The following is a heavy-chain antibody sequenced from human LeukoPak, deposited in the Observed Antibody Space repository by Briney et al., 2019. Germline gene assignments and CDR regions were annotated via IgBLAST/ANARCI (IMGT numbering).Heavy chain of an antibody. J-gene: IGHJ4*02. V-gene: IGHV1-2*02. Sequence: ASVKVSCKASGYTFTGYYMHWVRQAPGQGLEWMGWINPNSGGTNYAQKFQGRVTMTRDTSISTAYMELSRLRSDDTAVYYCASTYCSSTSCPPKQPYFDYWGQGTLVTVSS. CDR2: INPNSGGT. CDR3: ASTYCSSTSCPPKQPYFDY. D-gene: IGHD2-2*01. CDR1: GYTFTGYY.